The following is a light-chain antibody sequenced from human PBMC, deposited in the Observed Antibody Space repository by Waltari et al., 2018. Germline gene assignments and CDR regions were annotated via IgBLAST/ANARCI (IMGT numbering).Light chain of an antibody. CDR1: QSVSSY. CDR3: QQRTNWIT. Sequence: EIVLTQSPATLSLSPGERATLSCRASQSVSSYLAWYQHKPGQAPRLLIYGASNRATGIPARFSGSGSGTDFTLTISSPEPEDFAVYYCQQRTNWITFGQGTRLEIK. J-gene: IGKJ5*01. V-gene: IGKV3-11*01. CDR2: GAS.